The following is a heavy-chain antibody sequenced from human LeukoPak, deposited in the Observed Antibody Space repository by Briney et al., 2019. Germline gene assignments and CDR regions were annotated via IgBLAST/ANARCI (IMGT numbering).Heavy chain of an antibody. V-gene: IGHV3-23*01. Sequence: GGSLRLSCAASGFTFSSYSMNWVRQSPGKGLEWVSAISGSGGSTYYADSVKGRFTISRDNSKNTLYLQMNSLRAEDTAVYYCAGQWLADAFDIWGQGTMVTVSS. CDR1: GFTFSSYS. CDR2: ISGSGGST. J-gene: IGHJ3*02. CDR3: AGQWLADAFDI. D-gene: IGHD6-19*01.